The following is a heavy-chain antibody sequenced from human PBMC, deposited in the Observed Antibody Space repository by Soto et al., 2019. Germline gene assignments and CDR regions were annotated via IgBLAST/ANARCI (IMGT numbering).Heavy chain of an antibody. J-gene: IGHJ6*03. D-gene: IGHD5-18*01. CDR3: AGRGYSYGLDYYYYYMDV. CDR1: GGSISSYY. V-gene: IGHV4-59*01. CDR2: IYYSGST. Sequence: PSETLSLTCTVSGGSISSYYWSWIRQPPGKGLEWIGYIYYSGSTNYNPSLKSRVTISVDTSKNQFSLKLSSVTAADTAVYYCAGRGYSYGLDYYYYYMDVWGKGTKVTVSS.